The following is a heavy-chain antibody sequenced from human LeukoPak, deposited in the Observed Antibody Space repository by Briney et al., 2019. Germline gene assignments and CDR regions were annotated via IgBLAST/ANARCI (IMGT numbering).Heavy chain of an antibody. Sequence: SETLSLTCTVSNYSISTDYYWGWIRQPPGKGLEWIGTMYHSGSTYYNPSLKSRVTISVDTSKNQFSLKLSSVTAADTAVYYCAREKDYDFWSGYYYYYYMDVWGKGTTVTVSS. CDR3: AREKDYDFWSGYYYYYYMDV. V-gene: IGHV4-38-2*02. J-gene: IGHJ6*03. D-gene: IGHD3-3*01. CDR2: MYHSGST. CDR1: NYSISTDYY.